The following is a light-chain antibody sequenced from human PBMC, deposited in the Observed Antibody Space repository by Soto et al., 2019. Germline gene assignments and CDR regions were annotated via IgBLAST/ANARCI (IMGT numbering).Light chain of an antibody. V-gene: IGKV3-20*01. CDR1: QSVSSNY. CDR2: GAS. Sequence: EIVLTQSPGTRSLSPGERATLSCRASQSVSSNYLAWYQQKPGQAPRLLIYGASSRATGIPDRFSGSGSGTDFTLTISRLEPEDFAVYYCQQYGTSFTFGPGTKVESK. J-gene: IGKJ3*01. CDR3: QQYGTSFT.